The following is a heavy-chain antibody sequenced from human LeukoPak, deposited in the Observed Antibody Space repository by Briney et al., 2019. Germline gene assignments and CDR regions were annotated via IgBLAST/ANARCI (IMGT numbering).Heavy chain of an antibody. D-gene: IGHD3-10*01. CDR3: ARRYYGSGSYSIDY. V-gene: IGHV1-18*01. J-gene: IGHJ4*02. CDR2: ISAYNGNT. Sequence: ASVKVPCKASGYTFTSYGISWVRQAPGQGLEWMGWISAYNGNTNYAQKLQGRVTMTTDTSTSTAYMELRSLRSDDTAVYYCARRYYGSGSYSIDYWGQGTLVTVSS. CDR1: GYTFTSYG.